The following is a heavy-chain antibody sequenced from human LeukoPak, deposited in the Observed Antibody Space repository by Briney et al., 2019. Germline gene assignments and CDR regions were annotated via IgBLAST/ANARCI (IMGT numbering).Heavy chain of an antibody. V-gene: IGHV3-23*01. Sequence: PGGSLRLSCAASGFTFSIYAMTWVRQAPGKGLQWVSAISSSGDSTYYADSVKGRFTISRDNSKNTLYLQMSSLRAEDMAVYYCAKDHVDSSSSRFDYWGQGTLVTVSS. CDR3: AKDHVDSSSSRFDY. CDR2: ISSSGDST. J-gene: IGHJ4*02. D-gene: IGHD6-6*01. CDR1: GFTFSIYA.